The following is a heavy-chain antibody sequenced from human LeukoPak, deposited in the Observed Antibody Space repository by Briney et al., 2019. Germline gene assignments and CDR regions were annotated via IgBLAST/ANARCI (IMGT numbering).Heavy chain of an antibody. J-gene: IGHJ2*01. CDR2: IYYSGIT. Sequence: SETLSLTCTVAGASISSSSYYWGWIRQPPGKGLEWTGNIYYSGITYYNPSLKSRVTISVHTSKNQFSVKLSSVSAADTAVYHCARRVDSGDFWYFDLWGRGTLVTVTS. D-gene: IGHD4-17*01. V-gene: IGHV4-39*01. CDR1: GASISSSSYY. CDR3: ARRVDSGDFWYFDL.